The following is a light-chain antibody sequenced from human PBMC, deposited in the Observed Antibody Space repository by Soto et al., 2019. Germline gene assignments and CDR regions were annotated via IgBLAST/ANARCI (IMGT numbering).Light chain of an antibody. CDR3: SSYAGSSTYV. Sequence: QSVLTQPASVSGSPGQSITISCTGTSSDIGTYNVVSWYQQHPGKAHKVMIYEATKRPSGVSNRFSGSKSGNTASLTISGLQAEDEADYYCSSYAGSSTYVFGTGTKVTVL. CDR2: EAT. J-gene: IGLJ1*01. V-gene: IGLV2-23*01. CDR1: SSDIGTYNV.